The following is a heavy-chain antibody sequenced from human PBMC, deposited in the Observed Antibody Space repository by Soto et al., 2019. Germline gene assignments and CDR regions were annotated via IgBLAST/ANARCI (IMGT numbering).Heavy chain of an antibody. CDR3: AGRDCSGTNCYYLDYYYMDV. D-gene: IGHD2-2*01. CDR2: IYYSGST. Sequence: WTWIRQSPGKGLEWIGYIYYSGSTDYNPSLRGRLAISIDTSKNQFSLRLNSMTAADTAVYYCAGRDCSGTNCYYLDYYYMDVWGNGTTVTVSS. J-gene: IGHJ6*03. V-gene: IGHV4-59*08.